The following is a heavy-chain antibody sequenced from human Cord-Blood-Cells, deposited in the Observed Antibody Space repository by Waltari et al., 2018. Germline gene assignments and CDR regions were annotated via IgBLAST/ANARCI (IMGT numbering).Heavy chain of an antibody. CDR3: ARAGTRVGYCSSTSCYFLP. CDR1: GYTFTGYY. V-gene: IGHV1-2*02. Sequence: GASVKVSCKASGYTFTGYYMHWVRQAPGQGLEWMGWINPNSGGTNYAQKFQGRVTMTRDTSISTAYMELSRLRSDDTAVYYCARAGTRVGYCSSTSCYFLPWGQGTLVTVSS. J-gene: IGHJ5*02. D-gene: IGHD2-2*01. CDR2: INPNSGGT.